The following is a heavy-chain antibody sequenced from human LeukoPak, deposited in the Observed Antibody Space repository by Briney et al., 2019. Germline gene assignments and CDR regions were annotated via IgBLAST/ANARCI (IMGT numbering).Heavy chain of an antibody. D-gene: IGHD3-10*01. Sequence: GASVKVSCKASGYTFTGYHIHWVRQAPGKGLEWMGGFDPEDGETIYAQKFQGRVTMTEDTSTDTAYMELSSLRSEDTAVYYCATESPYYYGSGGVDYWGQGTLVTVSS. V-gene: IGHV1-24*01. J-gene: IGHJ4*02. CDR2: FDPEDGET. CDR3: ATESPYYYGSGGVDY. CDR1: GYTFTGYH.